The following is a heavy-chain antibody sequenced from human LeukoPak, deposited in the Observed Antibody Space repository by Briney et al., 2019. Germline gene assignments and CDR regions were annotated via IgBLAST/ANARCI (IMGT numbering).Heavy chain of an antibody. D-gene: IGHD3-22*01. V-gene: IGHV4-4*07. J-gene: IGHJ4*02. Sequence: SETLSLTCTVSGGSISSYYWSWIRQPAGKGLEWIGRIYTSGSTNYNPSLKSRVTMSVDTSKNQFSLKLSSVTAADTAVYYCARHAYYYDSSGYYHGYFDYWGQGTLVTVSS. CDR3: ARHAYYYDSSGYYHGYFDY. CDR2: IYTSGST. CDR1: GGSISSYY.